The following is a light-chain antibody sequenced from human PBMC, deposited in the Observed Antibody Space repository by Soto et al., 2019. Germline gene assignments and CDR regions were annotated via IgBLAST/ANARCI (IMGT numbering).Light chain of an antibody. J-gene: IGKJ4*01. V-gene: IGKV3-20*01. CDR2: GAS. CDR1: QSVSSNS. Sequence: EIVLAQSPDTLSLSPGERASLSCRASQSVSSNSLAWYQKKAGQAPRLLVYGASSRATGIPDRFSGSGSETDFTLTISRLEPEDFAVYFCQQYGSSRLTFGGGTKVETK. CDR3: QQYGSSRLT.